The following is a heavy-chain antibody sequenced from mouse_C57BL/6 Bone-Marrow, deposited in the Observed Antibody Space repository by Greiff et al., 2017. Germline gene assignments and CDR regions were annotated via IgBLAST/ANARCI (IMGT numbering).Heavy chain of an antibody. CDR3: ATDYYGSIPYCDY. CDR2: IAPNSGGT. D-gene: IGHD1-1*01. CDR1: GYTFTSYW. V-gene: IGHV1-72*01. J-gene: IGHJ2*01. Sequence: QVQLQQPGAELVKPGASVKLSCKASGYTFTSYWMHWVKQRPGRGLEWIGRIAPNSGGTKYNEKFKSKATLTVDKPSSTAYMQLSSLTSEDSAVYYCATDYYGSIPYCDYWGQGTTLTVSS.